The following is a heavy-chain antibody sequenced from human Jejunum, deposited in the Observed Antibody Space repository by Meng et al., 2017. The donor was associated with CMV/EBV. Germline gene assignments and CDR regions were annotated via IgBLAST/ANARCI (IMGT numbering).Heavy chain of an antibody. D-gene: IGHD6-6*01. CDR2: INNDGGTT. J-gene: IGHJ3*02. CDR3: AREQSSSYAFDI. V-gene: IGHV3-74*03. Sequence: SAFTFSAYWMPWVRQAPGKGLVWVSRINNDGGTTVYADSVKGRFTISRDNAKNTLSLQMNSLRGEDTAVYYCAREQSSSYAFDIWGQGTVVTVSS. CDR1: AFTFSAYW.